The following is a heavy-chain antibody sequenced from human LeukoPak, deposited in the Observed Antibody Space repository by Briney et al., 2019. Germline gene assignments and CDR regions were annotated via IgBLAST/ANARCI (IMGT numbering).Heavy chain of an antibody. V-gene: IGHV4-39*07. D-gene: IGHD3-3*01. CDR3: ARDRGSLRFLEWPDAFDI. Sequence: SETLSLTCTVSGGSISSSSYYWGWIRQPPGKGLEWIGSIYYSGSTYYNPSLKSRVTISVDTSKNQFSLKLSSVTAADTAVYYCARDRGSLRFLEWPDAFDIWGQGTMVTVSS. CDR1: GGSISSSSYY. J-gene: IGHJ3*02. CDR2: IYYSGST.